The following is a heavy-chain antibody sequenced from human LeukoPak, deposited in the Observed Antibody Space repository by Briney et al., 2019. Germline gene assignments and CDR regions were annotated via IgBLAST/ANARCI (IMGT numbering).Heavy chain of an antibody. V-gene: IGHV3-23*01. J-gene: IGHJ5*02. Sequence: GGSLRLSCAASGFTFSSYAMNWVRQAPGKGQEWVSAISGSGGSTYYADSVKGRFTISRDNSKNTLYLQINILRGEDTAKYYCAKDKQWLVPGNWFDPWGQGTLVTVSS. CDR2: ISGSGGST. CDR3: AKDKQWLVPGNWFDP. CDR1: GFTFSSYA. D-gene: IGHD6-19*01.